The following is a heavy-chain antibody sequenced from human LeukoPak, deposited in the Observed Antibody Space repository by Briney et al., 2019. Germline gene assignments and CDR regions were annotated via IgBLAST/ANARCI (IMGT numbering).Heavy chain of an antibody. Sequence: PSETLSLTCTVSGGSISSYYWSWIRQPPGKGLEWIGYTYYSGSTNYNPSLKSRVTISVDTSKNQFTLKLSSVTAADTAVYYCARLTYSSSWYPLIDYWGQGTLVTVSS. V-gene: IGHV4-59*08. CDR1: GGSISSYY. J-gene: IGHJ4*02. CDR2: TYYSGST. D-gene: IGHD6-13*01. CDR3: ARLTYSSSWYPLIDY.